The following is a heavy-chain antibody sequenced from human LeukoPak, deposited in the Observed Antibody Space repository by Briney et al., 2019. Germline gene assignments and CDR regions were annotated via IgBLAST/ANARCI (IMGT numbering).Heavy chain of an antibody. V-gene: IGHV3-23*01. J-gene: IGHJ3*02. D-gene: IGHD3-22*01. CDR3: AKDPAQYYYDSRENAFDI. Sequence: PGGSLRLSCAASGFSFSNYGMNWVRQAPGKGLEWVSAISGSGGSTYYADSVKGRFTISRDNSKNTLYLQMNSLRAEDTAVYYCAKDPAQYYYDSRENAFDIWGQGTMVTVSS. CDR2: ISGSGGST. CDR1: GFSFSNYG.